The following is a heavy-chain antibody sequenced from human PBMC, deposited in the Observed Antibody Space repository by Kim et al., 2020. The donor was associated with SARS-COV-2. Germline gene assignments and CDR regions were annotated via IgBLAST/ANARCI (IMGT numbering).Heavy chain of an antibody. CDR1: GFTFDDYA. D-gene: IGHD3-3*01. Sequence: GGSLRLSCAVSGFTFDDYAMHWVRQAPGKGLEWVSLISGDGGSTYYADSVKGRFTISRDNSKNSLYLQMNSLRTEDTALYYCAKDFAAYYDFWSRYYTRIPYEGYYYYGMDVWGQGTTVTVSS. CDR3: AKDFAAYYDFWSRYYTRIPYEGYYYYGMDV. CDR2: ISGDGGST. J-gene: IGHJ6*02. V-gene: IGHV3-43*02.